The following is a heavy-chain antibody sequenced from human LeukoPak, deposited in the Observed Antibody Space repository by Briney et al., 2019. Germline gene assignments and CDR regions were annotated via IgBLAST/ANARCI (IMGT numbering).Heavy chain of an antibody. CDR3: ATLGRGDVVVVPAAIGYIGGWFDP. V-gene: IGHV1-2*02. D-gene: IGHD2-2*02. CDR1: GYTFTGYY. Sequence: ASVKVSCKASGYTFTGYYMHWVRQAPGQGLEWMGWSNPNSGCTNYAQQFEGRVTMTRGTSISQAYMELSRLRSDETAVYYCATLGRGDVVVVPAAIGYIGGWFDPWGQETLVTVSS. CDR2: SNPNSGCT. J-gene: IGHJ5*02.